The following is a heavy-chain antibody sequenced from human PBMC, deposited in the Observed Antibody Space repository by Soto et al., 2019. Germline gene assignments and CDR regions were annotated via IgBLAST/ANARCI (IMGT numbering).Heavy chain of an antibody. J-gene: IGHJ4*02. CDR1: GFIFSNYG. V-gene: IGHV3-30*03. CDR2: ISLDGRNK. D-gene: IGHD4-17*01. CDR3: ATHDYVDSGGPGLPDY. Sequence: QVQLVESGGGVVQPGKSLRLSCAASGFIFSNYGMHWVRQAPGKGLEWVAFISLDGRNKYYADSVMGRFTISRDNSKKTLYLQMNSLRADDTAVYYCATHDYVDSGGPGLPDYWGQGTLVTVSS.